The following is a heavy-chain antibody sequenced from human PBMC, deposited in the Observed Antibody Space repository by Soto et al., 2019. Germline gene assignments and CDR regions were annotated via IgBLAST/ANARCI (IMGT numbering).Heavy chain of an antibody. V-gene: IGHV3-33*01. D-gene: IGHD1-26*01. CDR1: GFTFSSYG. CDR2: IWYDGSNK. J-gene: IGHJ5*02. CDR3: ARDSAFRDGFIVGCNWLDP. Sequence: QVQLVESGGGVVQPGRSLRLSCAASGFTFSSYGMHWVRQVPGKGLACAAVIWYDGSNKYYADSVKARFTIYRDHSKNALYVQVNSRRADDTALYYCARDSAFRDGFIVGCNWLDPLGQGTLLTGSS.